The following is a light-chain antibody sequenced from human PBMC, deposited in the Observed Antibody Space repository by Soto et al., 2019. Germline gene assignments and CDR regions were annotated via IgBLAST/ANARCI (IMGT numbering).Light chain of an antibody. CDR2: EVS. Sequence: QSAQTQPASVSGSPGQSITISCTGTNSDIDRFNYVSWYQQHPGRAPQLLIYEVSNRPSGVSNRFSGTKSGNTASLIISGLQAEDEADYYCSSYTSSSALYVFATGTKVTVL. V-gene: IGLV2-14*01. CDR3: SSYTSSSALYV. CDR1: NSDIDRFNY. J-gene: IGLJ1*01.